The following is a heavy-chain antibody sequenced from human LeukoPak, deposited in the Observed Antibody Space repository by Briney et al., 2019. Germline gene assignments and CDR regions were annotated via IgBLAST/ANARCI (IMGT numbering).Heavy chain of an antibody. CDR2: IYSGGST. CDR3: ARDHGQESSNWFDP. CDR1: GFTVSSNY. V-gene: IGHV3-66*01. D-gene: IGHD3-10*01. Sequence: PGGSLRLSCAASGFTVSSNYMSWVRQAPGKGLEWVSVIYSGGSTYYADSVKGRFTISRDNSKNTLYLQMNSLRAEDTAVYYCARDHGQESSNWFDPWGQGTLVTVSS. J-gene: IGHJ5*02.